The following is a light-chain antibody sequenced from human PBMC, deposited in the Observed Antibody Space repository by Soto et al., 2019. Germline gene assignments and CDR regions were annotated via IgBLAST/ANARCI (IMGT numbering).Light chain of an antibody. CDR1: PSISSW. J-gene: IGKJ1*01. V-gene: IGKV1-5*03. CDR3: QHYNSYWT. CDR2: KAS. Sequence: DIQMTQSPSTLSASVGDRVTITCRASPSISSWLAWYQQKPGKAPKLLIYKASSLESGVPSRFSGSGSGTEFTLTISSLQPDDFATYYCQHYNSYWTFGQGTKVEIK.